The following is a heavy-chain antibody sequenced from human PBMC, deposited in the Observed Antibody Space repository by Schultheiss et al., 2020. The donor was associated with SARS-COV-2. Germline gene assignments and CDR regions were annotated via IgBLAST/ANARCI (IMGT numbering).Heavy chain of an antibody. CDR1: GYTFTSYD. CDR3: ARPHDYGDYYPDY. CDR2: ISAYNGNT. V-gene: IGHV1-18*01. Sequence: ASVKVSCKASGYTFTSYDINWVRQAPGQGLEWMGWISAYNGNTNYAQKLQGRVTMTRDTSISTAYMELSRLRSDDTAVYFCARPHDYGDYYPDYWGQGTLVTVSS. J-gene: IGHJ4*02. D-gene: IGHD4-17*01.